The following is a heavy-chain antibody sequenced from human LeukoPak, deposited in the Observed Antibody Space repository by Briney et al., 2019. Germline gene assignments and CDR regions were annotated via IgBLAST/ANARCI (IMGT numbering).Heavy chain of an antibody. V-gene: IGHV1-2*02. Sequence: GASVKVSCTASGYIFTGYYIHWLRQAPGQGLEYLGWINPNGGATKYTQKFQGRVTMTRDTSINTAHMELSSLRSDDTAVYYCARLAFYDFWSGYLDSWGQGTLVTVSS. CDR2: INPNGGAT. CDR3: ARLAFYDFWSGYLDS. CDR1: GYIFTGYY. D-gene: IGHD3-3*01. J-gene: IGHJ4*02.